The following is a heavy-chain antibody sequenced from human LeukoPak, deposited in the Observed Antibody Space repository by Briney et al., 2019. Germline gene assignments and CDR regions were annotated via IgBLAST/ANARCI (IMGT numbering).Heavy chain of an antibody. CDR1: GYTFTGYY. CDR3: ARGAEFDY. J-gene: IGHJ4*02. CDR2: INPNSGGT. V-gene: IGHV1-2*02. Sequence: ASVKVSCKASGYTFTGYYIHWVRQAPRQGLEWMGCINPNSGGTNYAQKFQGRVTMTRDTSISTAYMELSRLTSDNTAVYYCARGAEFDYWGQGTLVTVSS.